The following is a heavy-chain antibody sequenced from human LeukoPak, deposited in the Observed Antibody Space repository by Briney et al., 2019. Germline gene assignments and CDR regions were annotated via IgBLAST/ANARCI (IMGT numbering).Heavy chain of an antibody. J-gene: IGHJ4*02. CDR3: ARLAGDIQLWYPAYFDY. D-gene: IGHD5-18*01. V-gene: IGHV3-21*01. CDR2: ISSSSSYI. Sequence: PGGSLRLSCAASGFTFSSYSMNWVRQAPGKGLEWVSSISSSSSYIYYADSVKGRFTISRDNAKNSLYLQMNSLRAEDTAVYYCARLAGDIQLWYPAYFDYWGQGTLVTVSS. CDR1: GFTFSSYS.